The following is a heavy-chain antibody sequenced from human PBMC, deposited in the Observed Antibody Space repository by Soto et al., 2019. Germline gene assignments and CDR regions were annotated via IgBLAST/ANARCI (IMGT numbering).Heavy chain of an antibody. CDR3: AEGPAYSSGWQGNYYYYGLDV. Sequence: QVHLVQSGAEVRRPGSSVKVSCKASGDTFNSYGINWVRQAPGQGLEWMGGIIPVFGSTNYAPKFQGRVTFVADESTSTLNMEVTSLTSEDTAVYYCAEGPAYSSGWQGNYYYYGLDVWGQGTTVTVSS. CDR2: IIPVFGST. CDR1: GDTFNSYG. V-gene: IGHV1-69*01. D-gene: IGHD6-19*01. J-gene: IGHJ6*02.